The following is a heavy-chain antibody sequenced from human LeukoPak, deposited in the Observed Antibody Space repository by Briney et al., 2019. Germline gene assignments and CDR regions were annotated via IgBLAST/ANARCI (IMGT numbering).Heavy chain of an antibody. Sequence: ASVKVSCKASGGTFSSYAISWVRQAPGQGLEWMGGIIPIFGTANYAQKFQGRVTITADKSTSTAYMELSSLRSEDTAVYYCASMMATGGGDAFDIWGQGTMVTVSS. J-gene: IGHJ3*02. CDR1: GGTFSSYA. V-gene: IGHV1-69*06. CDR3: ASMMATGGGDAFDI. CDR2: IIPIFGTA. D-gene: IGHD5-24*01.